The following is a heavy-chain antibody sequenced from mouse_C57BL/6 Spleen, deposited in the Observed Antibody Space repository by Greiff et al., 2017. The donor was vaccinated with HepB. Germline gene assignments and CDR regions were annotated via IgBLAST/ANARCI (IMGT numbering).Heavy chain of an antibody. Sequence: QVQLQQPGAELVRPGTSVKLSCKASGYTFTSYWMHWVKQRPGQGLEWIGVIDPSDSYTNYNQKFKGKATLTVDTSSSTAYMQLSSLTSEDSAVYYCARTPYYYGSSPYYFDYWGQGTTLTVSS. J-gene: IGHJ2*01. CDR1: GYTFTSYW. CDR3: ARTPYYYGSSPYYFDY. CDR2: IDPSDSYT. D-gene: IGHD1-1*01. V-gene: IGHV1-59*01.